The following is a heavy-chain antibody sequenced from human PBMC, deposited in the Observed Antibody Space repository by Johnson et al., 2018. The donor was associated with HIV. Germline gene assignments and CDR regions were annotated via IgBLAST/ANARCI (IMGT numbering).Heavy chain of an antibody. Sequence: EVQLVESGGGLVQPGGSLRLSCAASGFTFSSYWMNWVRQAPGKGLEWVASIKQDGSEKYYVDSVKGRFTISRDNPKNSLYLQMNSLRAEDTAVYYCARAWKSAFDIWGQGTMVTVSS. CDR3: ARAWKSAFDI. V-gene: IGHV3-7*01. CDR2: IKQDGSEK. D-gene: IGHD1-1*01. CDR1: GFTFSSYW. J-gene: IGHJ3*02.